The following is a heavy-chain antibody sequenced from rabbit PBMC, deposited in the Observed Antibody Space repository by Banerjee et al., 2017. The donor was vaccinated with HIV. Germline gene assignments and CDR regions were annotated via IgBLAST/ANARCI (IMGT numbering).Heavy chain of an antibody. Sequence: QEQLEESGGGLVQPEGSLALTCKASGFTISSYWMCWVRQAPGKGLEWIACIYVGSGDSTYYASWAKGRFTISKTSSTTVTLQMTSLTAADTATWFCARYDSSGWGEVNLWGQGTLVTVS. CDR3: ARYDSSGWGEVNL. J-gene: IGHJ4*01. V-gene: IGHV1S45*01. CDR1: GFTISSYW. CDR2: IYVGSGDST. D-gene: IGHD4-1*01.